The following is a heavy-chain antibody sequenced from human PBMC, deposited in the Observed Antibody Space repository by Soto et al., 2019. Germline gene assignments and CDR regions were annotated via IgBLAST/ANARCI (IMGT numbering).Heavy chain of an antibody. CDR3: AMGVTIFGVVTPGY. CDR2: ISGSGGST. V-gene: IGHV3-23*01. Sequence: GALRLSCAASGFTFSSYAMSWVRQAPGKGLEWVSAISGSGGSTYYADSVKGRFTISRDNSKNTLYLQMNSLRAEDTAVYYCAMGVTIFGVVTPGYWGQGTLVTVSS. J-gene: IGHJ4*02. CDR1: GFTFSSYA. D-gene: IGHD3-3*01.